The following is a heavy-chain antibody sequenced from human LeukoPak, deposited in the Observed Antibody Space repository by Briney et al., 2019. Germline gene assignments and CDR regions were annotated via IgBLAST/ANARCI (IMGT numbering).Heavy chain of an antibody. D-gene: IGHD3-10*01. V-gene: IGHV4-39*01. J-gene: IGHJ5*02. Sequence: SETLSLTCTVSGVSISSSSYYWGWIRQPPGKGLEWIGSIYYSGSTYYNPSLKSRVTISVDTSKNQFSLKLSSVTAADTAVYYCARGRIGSQPPNWFDPWGQGTLVTVSS. CDR1: GVSISSSSYY. CDR3: ARGRIGSQPPNWFDP. CDR2: IYYSGST.